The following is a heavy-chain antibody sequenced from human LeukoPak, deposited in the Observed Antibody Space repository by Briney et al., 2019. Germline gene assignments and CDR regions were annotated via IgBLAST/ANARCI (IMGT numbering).Heavy chain of an antibody. D-gene: IGHD3-22*01. CDR2: ISWNSGSI. J-gene: IGHJ4*02. V-gene: IGHV3-9*01. CDR3: AKDYYCESSGYFDY. Sequence: GGSLRLSCAASGFTFSSYAMSWVRQAPGKGLEWVSGISWNSGSIGYADSVKGRFTISRDNAKNSLYLQMNSLRAEDTALYYCAKDYYCESSGYFDYWGQGTLVTVSS. CDR1: GFTFSSYA.